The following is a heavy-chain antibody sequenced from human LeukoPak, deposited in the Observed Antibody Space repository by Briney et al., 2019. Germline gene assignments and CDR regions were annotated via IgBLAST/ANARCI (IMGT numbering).Heavy chain of an antibody. CDR3: ARQRGAQYGIDV. Sequence: SETLSLTCSVSGDSISTNNYDWGWVRQSPGKGLEWIASFFYGGSTDYNPSLKRRVTISVDTSKNQFSLTLTSVTTADTAVYYCARQRGAQYGIDVWGQGTTVTVSS. CDR2: FFYGGST. D-gene: IGHD3-10*01. V-gene: IGHV4-39*01. J-gene: IGHJ6*02. CDR1: GDSISTNNYD.